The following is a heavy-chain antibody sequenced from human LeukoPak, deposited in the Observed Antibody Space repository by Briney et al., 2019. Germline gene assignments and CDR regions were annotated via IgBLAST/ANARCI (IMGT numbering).Heavy chain of an antibody. CDR3: TGGPDYALTGDY. J-gene: IGHJ4*02. V-gene: IGHV1-46*01. CDR1: GYTFTKNY. Sequence: GTSVKVSCKASGYTFTKNYMHWVRQAPGQGLEWMGIINPSGGSTRYAEKFQGRVSMTRDTSTRTVYMEVNSLKSEDTAVYYCTGGPDYALTGDYWGQGTLVTVSS. D-gene: IGHD7-27*01. CDR2: INPSGGST.